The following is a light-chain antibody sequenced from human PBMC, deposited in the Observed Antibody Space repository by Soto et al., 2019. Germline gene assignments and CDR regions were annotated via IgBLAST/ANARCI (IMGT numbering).Light chain of an antibody. CDR2: DAS. Sequence: IQMTQSPSSLSASVRDRVTITCRASQDIGNDLGWYQQKPGKAPNLLIYDASSLQSGVPSRFSGSGFGTEFTLTISSLQPGDFATYYCQQYSSRSTFGQGTKVDIK. CDR1: QDIGND. V-gene: IGKV1-17*01. J-gene: IGKJ1*01. CDR3: QQYSSRST.